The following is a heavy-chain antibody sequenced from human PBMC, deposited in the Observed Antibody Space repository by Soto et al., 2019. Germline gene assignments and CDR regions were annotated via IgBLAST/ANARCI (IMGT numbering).Heavy chain of an antibody. CDR3: ARWATTVVTPDDAFDI. Sequence: QVQLVESGGGVVQPGRSLRLSCAASGFTFSSYGMHWVRQAPGKGLEWVAVIWYDGSNKYYADSVKGRFTISRDNSKNTRYLQMNSLRAEDTAVYYCARWATTVVTPDDAFDIWGQGTMVTVSS. D-gene: IGHD4-17*01. CDR2: IWYDGSNK. V-gene: IGHV3-33*01. CDR1: GFTFSSYG. J-gene: IGHJ3*02.